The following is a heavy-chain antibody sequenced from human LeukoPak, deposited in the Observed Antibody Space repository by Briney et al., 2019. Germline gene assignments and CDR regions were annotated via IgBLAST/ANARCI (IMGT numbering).Heavy chain of an antibody. CDR2: INHSGST. D-gene: IGHD2-2*01. J-gene: IGHJ4*02. V-gene: IGHV4-34*01. CDR1: GGSFSGYY. Sequence: SETLSLTCAVYGGSFSGYYWSWIRQPPGKGLEWIGEINHSGSTNYNPSLKSRVTISVDTSKNQFSLKLNSVTAADTAVYYCARAGGVPASFDYWGQGTLVTVSS. CDR3: ARAGGVPASFDY.